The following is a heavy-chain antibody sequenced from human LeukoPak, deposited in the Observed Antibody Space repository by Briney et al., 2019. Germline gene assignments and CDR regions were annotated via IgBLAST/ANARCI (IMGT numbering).Heavy chain of an antibody. Sequence: VASVKVSCKASGGTFSSYAISLVRQAPGQGLEWMGGIIPIFGTANYAQKFQGRVTITTDESTSTAYIELSSLRSEDTAVYYCAQQVDTAMVTTEYWGQGTLVTVSS. CDR3: AQQVDTAMVTTEY. V-gene: IGHV1-69*05. J-gene: IGHJ4*02. CDR2: IIPIFGTA. D-gene: IGHD5-18*01. CDR1: GGTFSSYA.